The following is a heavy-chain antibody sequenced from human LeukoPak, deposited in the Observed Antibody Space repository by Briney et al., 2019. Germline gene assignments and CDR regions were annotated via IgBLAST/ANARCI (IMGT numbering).Heavy chain of an antibody. CDR1: GFTFSSYA. D-gene: IGHD3-3*01. V-gene: IGHV3-30*04. CDR3: ARAQRYYDFWSGFYY. Sequence: GGSLRLSCATSGFTFSSYALSWVRQAPGKGLEWVAVISYDGSNKYYADSVKGRFTISRDNSKNTLYLQMNSLRAEDTAVYYCARAQRYYDFWSGFYYWGQGTLVTVSS. CDR2: ISYDGSNK. J-gene: IGHJ4*02.